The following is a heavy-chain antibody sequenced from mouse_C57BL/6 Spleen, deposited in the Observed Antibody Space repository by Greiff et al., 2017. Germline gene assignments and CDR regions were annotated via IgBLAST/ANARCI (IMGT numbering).Heavy chain of an antibody. CDR2: ISYDGSN. V-gene: IGHV3-6*01. CDR1: GYSITSGYY. J-gene: IGHJ4*01. CDR3: ARFQLEAMDY. Sequence: EVQLQESGPGLVKPSQSLSLTCSVTGYSITSGYYWNWIRQFPGNKLEWMGYISYDGSNNYNPSLKNRISITRDTSKNQFFLKLNSVTTEDTATYYCARFQLEAMDYWGQGTSVTVSS. D-gene: IGHD4-1*02.